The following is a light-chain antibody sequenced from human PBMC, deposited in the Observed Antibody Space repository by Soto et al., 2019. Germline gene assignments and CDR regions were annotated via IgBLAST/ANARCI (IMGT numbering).Light chain of an antibody. J-gene: IGLJ3*02. Sequence: QSALTQPPSASGSPGQSVTISCTGTSSDVGGYNYVSWYQQHPGKAPKLMIYEVNKRPSGVPDRFSGSKSGNTASLTVAGLQAEDEAHYYCSSYSGSNNWVFGGGTKLTVL. CDR1: SSDVGGYNY. V-gene: IGLV2-8*01. CDR2: EVN. CDR3: SSYSGSNNWV.